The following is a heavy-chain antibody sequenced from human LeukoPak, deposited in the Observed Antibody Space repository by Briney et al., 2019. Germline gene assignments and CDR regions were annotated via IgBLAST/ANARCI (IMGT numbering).Heavy chain of an antibody. CDR3: ARADSSGYINAGY. V-gene: IGHV4-59*01. CDR2: IYYSGST. Sequence: SETLSLTCTVSGGSISSYYWSWIRQPPGKGLEWIGYIYYSGSTNYDPSLKSRVTISVDTSKNQFSLKLSSVTAADTAVYYCARADSSGYINAGYWGQGTLVTVSS. CDR1: GGSISSYY. D-gene: IGHD3-22*01. J-gene: IGHJ4*02.